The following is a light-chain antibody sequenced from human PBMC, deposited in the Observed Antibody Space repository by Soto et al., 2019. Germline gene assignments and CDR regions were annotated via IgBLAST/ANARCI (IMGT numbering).Light chain of an antibody. CDR3: LQYNSHVKT. J-gene: IGKJ1*01. CDR2: DAS. CDR1: QTINSQ. Sequence: IQMAQSPSTLSASVGDRVTITCRASQTINSQLAWYQQKPGNAPNLLIYDASSLESGVPSRFSGSGSETEFTLTISSLQPDDLATYYCLQYNSHVKTCGRGTKGDIK. V-gene: IGKV1-5*01.